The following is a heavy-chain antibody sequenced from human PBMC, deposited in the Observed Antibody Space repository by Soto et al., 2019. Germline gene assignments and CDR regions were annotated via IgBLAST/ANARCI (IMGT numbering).Heavy chain of an antibody. D-gene: IGHD4-17*01. J-gene: IGHJ6*02. V-gene: IGHV4-59*01. Sequence: TQSLTSAGSGGYLSSYYWSGLGPHPGKGLEWIGYIYYSGSANYNPSLKSRVTISVDTSKNQFSLKLSSVTAADTAVYYFARDMTVTTYYCGREGWGQGTTVTVSS. CDR3: ARDMTVTTYYCGREG. CDR1: GGYLSSYY. CDR2: IYYSGSA.